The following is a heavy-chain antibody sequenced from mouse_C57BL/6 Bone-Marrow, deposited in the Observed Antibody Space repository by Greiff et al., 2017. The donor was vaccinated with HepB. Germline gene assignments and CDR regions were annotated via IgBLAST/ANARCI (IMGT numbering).Heavy chain of an antibody. J-gene: IGHJ4*01. CDR3: ASSYGDYAMDY. CDR2: IYPGGGYT. V-gene: IGHV1-63*01. D-gene: IGHD1-1*01. CDR1: GYTFTNYW. Sequence: VQVVESGAELVRPGTSVKMSCKASGYTFTNYWIGWAKQRPGHGLEWIGDIYPGGGYTNYNEKFKGKATLTADKSSSTAYMQFSSLTSEDSAIYYCASSYGDYAMDYWGQGTSVTVSS.